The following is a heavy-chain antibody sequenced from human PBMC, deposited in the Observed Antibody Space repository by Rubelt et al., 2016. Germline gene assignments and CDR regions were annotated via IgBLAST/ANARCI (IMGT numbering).Heavy chain of an antibody. CDR2: INAGNGNT. CDR1: GYTFTSYA. Sequence: QVQLVQSGAEVKKPGASVKVSCKASGYTFTSYAMHWVRQAPGQRLEWMGWINAGNGNTKYSQKVQGRVTSTRDTSASTAYMELSSLRSEDTAVYYCARSNIAVAGSWIDPWGQGTLVTVSS. CDR3: ARSNIAVAGSWIDP. V-gene: IGHV1-3*01. D-gene: IGHD6-19*01. J-gene: IGHJ5*02.